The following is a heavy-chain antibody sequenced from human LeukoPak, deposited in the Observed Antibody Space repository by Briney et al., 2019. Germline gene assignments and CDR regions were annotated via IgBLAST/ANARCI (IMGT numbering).Heavy chain of an antibody. CDR3: ARSTIGYCSGGSCYSLDYFDY. Sequence: ASVKVSCKASGHTFTSYGISWVRQAPGQGLEWMGWISAYNGNTNYAQKLQGRVTMTTDTSTSTAYMELRSLRSDDTAVYYCARSTIGYCSGGSCYSLDYFDYWGQGTLVTVPS. D-gene: IGHD2-15*01. CDR2: ISAYNGNT. V-gene: IGHV1-18*01. CDR1: GHTFTSYG. J-gene: IGHJ4*02.